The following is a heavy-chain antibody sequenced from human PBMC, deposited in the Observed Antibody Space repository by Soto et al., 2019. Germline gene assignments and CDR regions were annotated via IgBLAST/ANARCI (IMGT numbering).Heavy chain of an antibody. Sequence: GGSLRLSYAASGFTFSSYAMSWVRQAPGKGLEWVSAISGSGGSTYYADSVKGRFTISRDNSKNTLYLQMNSLRAEDTAVYYCASSPYYYYYYMDVWGKGTTVTVSS. D-gene: IGHD2-2*01. CDR3: ASSPYYYYYYMDV. J-gene: IGHJ6*03. CDR2: ISGSGGST. V-gene: IGHV3-23*01. CDR1: GFTFSSYA.